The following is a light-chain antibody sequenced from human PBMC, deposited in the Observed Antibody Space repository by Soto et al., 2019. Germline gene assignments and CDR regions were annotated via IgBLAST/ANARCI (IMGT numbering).Light chain of an antibody. Sequence: EIVLTQSPGTLSLSPGERAPLSCRASQSVSSSYLAWYQQTPGQAPRLLIYGASSRATGIPDRFSGSGSGTDFTLTISRLEPEDFAVYYCQQYGSSPWTFGQGTKVDIK. CDR1: QSVSSSY. J-gene: IGKJ1*01. V-gene: IGKV3-20*01. CDR2: GAS. CDR3: QQYGSSPWT.